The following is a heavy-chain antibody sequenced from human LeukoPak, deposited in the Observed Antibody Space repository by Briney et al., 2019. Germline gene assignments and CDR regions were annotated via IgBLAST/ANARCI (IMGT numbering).Heavy chain of an antibody. D-gene: IGHD2-2*01. V-gene: IGHV3-7*01. J-gene: IGHJ4*02. CDR2: IKQDGSEK. Sequence: GGSLRLSCAASGFTLSRYWMSWVRQAPGKGLEWVANIKQDGSEKYYVDSVKGRFTISRDNAKNSLYLQMNSLRAEDTAVYYCARDGDEYCSSTSCHFDYWGQGTLVTVSS. CDR3: ARDGDEYCSSTSCHFDY. CDR1: GFTLSRYW.